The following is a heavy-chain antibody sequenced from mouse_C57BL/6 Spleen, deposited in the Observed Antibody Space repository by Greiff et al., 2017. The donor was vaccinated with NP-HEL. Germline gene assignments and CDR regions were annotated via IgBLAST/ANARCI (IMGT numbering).Heavy chain of an antibody. CDR2: IWSGGST. CDR1: GFSLTSYG. V-gene: IGHV2-2*01. CDR3: ARLYY. J-gene: IGHJ2*01. Sequence: QVQLKESGPGLVQPSQSLSITCTVSGFSLTSYGVHWVRQSPGKGLEWLGVIWSGGSTDNNAAFISRLSISKDNSKSQVFFKMNSLQADDTAIYYCARLYYWGQGTTLTVSS.